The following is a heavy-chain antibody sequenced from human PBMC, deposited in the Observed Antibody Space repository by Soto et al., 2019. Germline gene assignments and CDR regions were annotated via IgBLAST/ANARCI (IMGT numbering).Heavy chain of an antibody. CDR3: ARVARYFDWLSRSWFDP. D-gene: IGHD3-9*01. CDR1: GYTFTSYA. V-gene: IGHV1-3*01. Sequence: ASVKVSCKASGYTFTSYAMHWVRQAPGQRLEWMGWINAGNGNTKYSQKFQGRVTITRDTSASTAYMELSSLRSEDTAVYYCARVARYFDWLSRSWFDPWGQGTLVTVSS. CDR2: INAGNGNT. J-gene: IGHJ5*02.